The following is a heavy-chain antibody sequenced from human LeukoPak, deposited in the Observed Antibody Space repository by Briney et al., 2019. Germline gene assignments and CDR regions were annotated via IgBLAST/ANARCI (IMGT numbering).Heavy chain of an antibody. CDR1: GGSISSSNW. Sequence: PSGTLSLTCAVSGGSISSSNWWSWVRQPPGKGLEWIGEIYRSGSTNYNPSLKSRVTTSVDKSKNQFSLKLSSVTAADTAVYYCARVYYYGSGSYYWFDPWGQGTLVTVSS. J-gene: IGHJ5*02. CDR3: ARVYYYGSGSYYWFDP. CDR2: IYRSGST. D-gene: IGHD3-10*01. V-gene: IGHV4-4*02.